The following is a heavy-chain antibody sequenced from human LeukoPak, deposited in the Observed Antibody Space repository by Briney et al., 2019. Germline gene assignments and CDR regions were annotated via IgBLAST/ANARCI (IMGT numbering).Heavy chain of an antibody. CDR3: ARYDVGGHY. J-gene: IGHJ4*02. CDR2: IYYSGST. D-gene: IGHD1-26*01. Sequence: SETLSLICTVSGGSISSYYWSWIRQPPGKGLEWIGYIYYSGSTNYNPSLKSRVTISVDTSKNQFSLKLSSVTAADTAVYYCARYDVGGHYWGQGTLVTVSS. V-gene: IGHV4-59*01. CDR1: GGSISSYY.